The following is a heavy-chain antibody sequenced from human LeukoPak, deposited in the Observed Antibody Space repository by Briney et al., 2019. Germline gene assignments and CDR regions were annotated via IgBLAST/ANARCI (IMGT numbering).Heavy chain of an antibody. Sequence: PSETLSLTCTVSGGSISSHYWIWIRQPPGKGLEWIGYIYYSGTTNYNPSLKSRVTISVDTSKNQFSLKLSSVTAADTAVYYCARNYYDTSGKPERYFDYWGQGTLVTVSS. D-gene: IGHD3-22*01. V-gene: IGHV4-59*08. CDR3: ARNYYDTSGKPERYFDY. J-gene: IGHJ4*02. CDR1: GGSISSHY. CDR2: IYYSGTT.